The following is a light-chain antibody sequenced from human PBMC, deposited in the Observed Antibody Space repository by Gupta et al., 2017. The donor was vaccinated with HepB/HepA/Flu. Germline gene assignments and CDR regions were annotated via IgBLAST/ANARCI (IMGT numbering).Light chain of an antibody. Sequence: EIVLTQSPGTLSLSPGERAPLSCRASHTVSSSYFACYQHKPGQAPNLLIYGASKRATGLSDRFSGSASGTYFTLTISILDPEDFAVYYCQQDGTAPSTFGPGTKVEIK. CDR3: QQDGTAPST. V-gene: IGKV3-20*01. CDR2: GAS. CDR1: HTVSSSY. J-gene: IGKJ2*01.